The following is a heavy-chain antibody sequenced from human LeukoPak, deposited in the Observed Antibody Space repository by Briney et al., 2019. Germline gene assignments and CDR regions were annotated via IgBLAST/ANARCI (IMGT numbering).Heavy chain of an antibody. D-gene: IGHD5-12*01. V-gene: IGHV5-51*01. CDR2: IYPGDSDT. CDR3: ARQRTDAVATITGMDV. Sequence: GESLKISCKGSGYSFTSYCIGWVRQMPGKGLEWMGIIYPGDSDTRYGPSFQGQVTISADKSISTAYLQWSSLKASDTAMYYCARQRTDAVATITGMDVWGQGTTVTVSS. J-gene: IGHJ6*02. CDR1: GYSFTSYC.